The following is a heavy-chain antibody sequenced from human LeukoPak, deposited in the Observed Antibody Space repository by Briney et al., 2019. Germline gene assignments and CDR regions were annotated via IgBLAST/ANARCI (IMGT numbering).Heavy chain of an antibody. J-gene: IGHJ4*02. V-gene: IGHV3-23*01. CDR3: ARDYADYVGYFFFDY. CDR2: ISGGGETT. D-gene: IGHD4-17*01. Sequence: GGSLRLSCAASGFTFNNYAMNWVRQAPGKGLEWVSSISGGGETTYCADSAKGRFTISRDNSLNTLYLQMNSLRAEDTAVYYCARDYADYVGYFFFDYWGQGTLVTVSS. CDR1: GFTFNNYA.